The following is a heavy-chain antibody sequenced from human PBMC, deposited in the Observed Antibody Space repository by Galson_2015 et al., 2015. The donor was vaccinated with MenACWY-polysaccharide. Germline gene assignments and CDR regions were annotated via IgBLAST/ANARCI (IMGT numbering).Heavy chain of an antibody. D-gene: IGHD3-10*01. V-gene: IGHV3-48*04. J-gene: IGHJ4*01. CDR3: ARGYMVRGGYFDP. CDR2: IGTSSSTI. Sequence: SLRLSCAVSGFTFGSYLMTWVRQAPGKGLEWVSYIGTSSSTISYADSVKGRFTISRDNAENSLYLQMNSLRVEDTAVYYCARGYMVRGGYFDPWGHGTLVTVSS. CDR1: GFTFGSYL.